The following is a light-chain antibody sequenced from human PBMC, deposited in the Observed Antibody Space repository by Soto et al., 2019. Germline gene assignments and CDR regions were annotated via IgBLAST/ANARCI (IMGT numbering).Light chain of an antibody. J-gene: IGKJ5*01. CDR3: QQYDNLPSIT. CDR2: DAS. CDR1: QDISNY. Sequence: DIQMTQSPSSLSASVGDRVTITCQASQDISNYLNWYQQKPGKAPKLLICDASNLETGVPSRFSGSGSGTDFTFTISSLQPEDIATYYCQQYDNLPSITFGQGTRLEIK. V-gene: IGKV1-33*01.